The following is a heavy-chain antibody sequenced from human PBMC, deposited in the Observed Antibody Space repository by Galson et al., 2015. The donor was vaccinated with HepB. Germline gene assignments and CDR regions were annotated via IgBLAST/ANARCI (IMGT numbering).Heavy chain of an antibody. CDR3: ARERRMTTVNWFDP. CDR1: GFTFSSYG. CDR2: IWYDGSNK. J-gene: IGHJ5*02. V-gene: IGHV3-33*01. D-gene: IGHD4-17*01. Sequence: SLRLSCAASGFTFSSYGMHWVRQAPGKGLEWVAVIWYDGSNKYYADSVKSRFTISRDNSKNTLYLQMNSLRAEDTAVYYCARERRMTTVNWFDPWGQGTLVTVSS.